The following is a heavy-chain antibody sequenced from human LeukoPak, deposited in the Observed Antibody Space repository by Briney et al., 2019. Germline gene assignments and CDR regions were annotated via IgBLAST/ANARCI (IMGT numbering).Heavy chain of an antibody. D-gene: IGHD6-6*01. CDR2: IYHSGST. CDR1: RYSISSGYY. Sequence: ASETLSLTCAVSRYSISSGYYWGWIRQPPGKGLEWIGSIYHSGSTYHNPSLKSRVTISVDTSKNQFSLKLSSVTAADTAVYYCARWYSSSGYFDYWGQGTLVTVSS. J-gene: IGHJ4*02. CDR3: ARWYSSSGYFDY. V-gene: IGHV4-38-2*01.